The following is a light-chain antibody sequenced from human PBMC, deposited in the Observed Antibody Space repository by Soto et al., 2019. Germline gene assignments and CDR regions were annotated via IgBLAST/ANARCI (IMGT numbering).Light chain of an antibody. Sequence: ENVLTQSPGTLSLSPGEGATLSCRASQSVTSSYLAWYQQKPGQAPRLLIYGTFSRATGIPDRFSGSGSGTDFTLTIRRLEPEDIAVYYCQQYGSSPQTFGQGTKVDIK. CDR3: QQYGSSPQT. CDR1: QSVTSSY. V-gene: IGKV3-20*01. CDR2: GTF. J-gene: IGKJ1*01.